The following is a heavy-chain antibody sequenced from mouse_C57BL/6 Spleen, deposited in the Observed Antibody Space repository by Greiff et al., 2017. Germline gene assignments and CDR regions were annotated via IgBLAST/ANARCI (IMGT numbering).Heavy chain of an antibody. CDR1: GFTFTDYY. D-gene: IGHD2-4*01. CDR3: ARYKGYDYDVRWYFDV. J-gene: IGHJ1*03. Sequence: EVQLQESGGGLVQPGGSLSLSCAASGFTFTDYYMSWVRPPPGKALEWLGFIRNKANGYTTEYSASVKGRFTISRDNSQSILYLQMNALRAEDSATYYCARYKGYDYDVRWYFDVWGTGTTVTVSS. CDR2: IRNKANGYTT. V-gene: IGHV7-3*01.